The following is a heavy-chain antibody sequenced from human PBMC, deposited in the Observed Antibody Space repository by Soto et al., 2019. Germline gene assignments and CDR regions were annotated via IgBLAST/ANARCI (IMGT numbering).Heavy chain of an antibody. J-gene: IGHJ3*02. CDR2: IYDSGST. V-gene: IGHV4-59*12. CDR3: ARDAGGDGYNFPDAFDI. D-gene: IGHD5-12*01. Sequence: SETLSLTCTVSGGSISSSYWSWIRQPPGKGLEWIGYIYDSGSTYYNSSLKSRVTMSVDTSKNQFSLKLSSVTAADTAVYYCARDAGGDGYNFPDAFDIWGQGTMVTVSS. CDR1: GGSISSSY.